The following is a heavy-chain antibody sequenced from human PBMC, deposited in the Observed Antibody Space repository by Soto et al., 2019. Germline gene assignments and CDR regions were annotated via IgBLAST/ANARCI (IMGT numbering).Heavy chain of an antibody. CDR3: AKYYYGSRSYYYYGMDV. Sequence: PSETLSLTCAVYGGSFSGYYWSWIRQPPGKGLEWIGEINHSGSTNYNPSLKSRVTISVDTSKNQFSLKLSSVTAADTAVYYCAKYYYGSRSYYYYGMDVWGQGTTVTVSS. CDR2: INHSGST. J-gene: IGHJ6*02. V-gene: IGHV4-34*01. CDR1: GGSFSGYY. D-gene: IGHD3-10*01.